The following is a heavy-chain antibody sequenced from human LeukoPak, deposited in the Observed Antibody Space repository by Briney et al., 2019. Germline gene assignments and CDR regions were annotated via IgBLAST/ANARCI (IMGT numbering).Heavy chain of an antibody. CDR1: GYTFTSYY. V-gene: IGHV1-46*01. CDR2: INPSGGST. Sequence: GASVKVSCKASGYTFTSYYMHWVRQAPGQGLEWMGIINPSGGSTSYAQKFQGRVTMTRDTSTSTVYMELSSLRSEDTAVYYCARYDYVWGSYRYLDYWGQGTLVTVSS. D-gene: IGHD3-16*02. CDR3: ARYDYVWGSYRYLDY. J-gene: IGHJ4*02.